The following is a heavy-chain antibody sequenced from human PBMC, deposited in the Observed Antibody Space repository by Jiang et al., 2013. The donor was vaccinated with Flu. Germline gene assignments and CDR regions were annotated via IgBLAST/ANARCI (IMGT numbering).Heavy chain of an antibody. CDR2: IYSGGST. CDR1: GFTVSSNY. J-gene: IGHJ4*02. CDR3: AGPRIQLWWTFDY. V-gene: IGHV3-66*01. D-gene: IGHD5-18*01. Sequence: QLVESGGGLVQPGGSLRLSCAASGFTVSSNYMSWVRQAPGKGLEWVSVIYSGGSTYYADSVKGRFTISRDNSKNTLYLQMNSLRAEDTAVYYCAGPRIQLWWTFDYWGQGTLVTVSS.